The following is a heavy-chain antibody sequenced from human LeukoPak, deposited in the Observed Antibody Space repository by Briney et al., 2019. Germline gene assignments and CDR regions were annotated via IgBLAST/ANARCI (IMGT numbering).Heavy chain of an antibody. V-gene: IGHV3-74*01. Sequence: PGGSLRLSCAASGFTFSSYWVHWVRQAPGKGLVWVSPINSDGSSTSYADSVKGRFTISRDNAKNTLYLQMNSLRAEDTAVYYCARDLRGPTDYWGQGTLVTVSS. D-gene: IGHD3-16*01. CDR3: ARDLRGPTDY. CDR2: INSDGSST. J-gene: IGHJ4*02. CDR1: GFTFSSYW.